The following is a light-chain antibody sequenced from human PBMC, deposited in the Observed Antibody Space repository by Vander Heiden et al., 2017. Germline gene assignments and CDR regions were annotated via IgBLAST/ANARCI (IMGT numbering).Light chain of an antibody. CDR3: GTWDSSLSVV. Sequence: QSVLTQPPSVSAAPGQRVTIPCSGSSSNIGSNYGSWYQQLPGTAPKLLIYENNKRPSGIPDRFSGSKSGTSATLGITGLQTGDEADYYCGTWDSSLSVVFGGGTKLTVL. CDR1: SSNIGSNY. J-gene: IGLJ2*01. CDR2: ENN. V-gene: IGLV1-51*02.